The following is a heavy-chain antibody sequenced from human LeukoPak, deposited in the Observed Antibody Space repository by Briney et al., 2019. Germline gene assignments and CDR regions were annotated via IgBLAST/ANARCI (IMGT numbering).Heavy chain of an antibody. CDR3: ARGGGSYLYYFDY. CDR1: GFTVSSNY. CDR2: IYSGGST. Sequence: PGGSLRLSCAASGFTVSSNYMSWVRQAPGKGLEWVSVIYSGGSTYYADSVKGRFTISRDNSKNTLYFQMNSLRAEDTAVYYCARGGGSYLYYFDYWGQGTLVTVSS. V-gene: IGHV3-53*01. J-gene: IGHJ4*02. D-gene: IGHD1-26*01.